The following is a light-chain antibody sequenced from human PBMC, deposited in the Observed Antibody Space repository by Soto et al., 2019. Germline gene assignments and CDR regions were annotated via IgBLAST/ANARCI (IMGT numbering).Light chain of an antibody. CDR2: SNN. Sequence: QSVLTQPPSASGTPGQTVTISCSGSSSDIARNTVNWYQQLPGTAPKLLIYSNNQRPSGVSDRFSGSKSGASASLALSGLQSEDEADYYCAAWADSLKGPVFGGGTKLTVL. CDR1: SSDIARNT. CDR3: AAWADSLKGPV. V-gene: IGLV1-44*01. J-gene: IGLJ2*01.